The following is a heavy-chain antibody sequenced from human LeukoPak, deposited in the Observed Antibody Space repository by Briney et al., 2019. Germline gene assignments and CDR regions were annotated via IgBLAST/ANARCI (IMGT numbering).Heavy chain of an antibody. CDR3: AREAPYDYVWGSYRYTGYFDY. Sequence: GGSLRLSCAASGFTFSSYWMHWVRQAPGKGLVWVSRINTDGSSTSYADSVKGRFTISRDKAKNTLYLQMNSLRAEDTAVYYCAREAPYDYVWGSYRYTGYFDYWGQGTLVTVSS. D-gene: IGHD3-16*02. J-gene: IGHJ4*02. V-gene: IGHV3-74*01. CDR2: INTDGSST. CDR1: GFTFSSYW.